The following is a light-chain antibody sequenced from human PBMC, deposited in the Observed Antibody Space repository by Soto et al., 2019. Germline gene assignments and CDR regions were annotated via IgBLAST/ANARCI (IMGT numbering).Light chain of an antibody. Sequence: EIVLTQSPGTLSLSPGHRATLSCRASQSVSSSYLAWYQQKPGQAPRLXLYGASSRATGIPDRFSGSGSGTELTLTISSLQTDDFANYYCQQYNSYSSWTFGQGTKVDIK. CDR3: QQYNSYSSWT. CDR2: GAS. J-gene: IGKJ1*01. CDR1: QSVSSSY. V-gene: IGKV3-20*01.